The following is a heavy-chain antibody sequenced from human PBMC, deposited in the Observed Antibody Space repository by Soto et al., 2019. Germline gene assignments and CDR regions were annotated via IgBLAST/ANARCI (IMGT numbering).Heavy chain of an antibody. J-gene: IGHJ4*02. CDR1: GYTFTGYY. Sequence: ASVKVSCKASGYTFTGYYMHWVRQAPGQGLEWMGWINPNSGGTNYAQKFQGWVAMTRDTSISTAYMELSRLRSDDTAVYYCARGYDILTGYYSPLSDYWGQGTLVTVSS. CDR2: INPNSGGT. D-gene: IGHD3-9*01. CDR3: ARGYDILTGYYSPLSDY. V-gene: IGHV1-2*04.